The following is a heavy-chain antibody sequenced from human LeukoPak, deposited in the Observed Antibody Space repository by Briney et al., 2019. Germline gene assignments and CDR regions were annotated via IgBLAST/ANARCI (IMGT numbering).Heavy chain of an antibody. D-gene: IGHD4-17*01. CDR1: GYTFTGYY. J-gene: IGHJ4*02. V-gene: IGHV1-2*06. CDR2: INPNSGGT. Sequence: ASVKVSCKASGYTFTGYYMHWVRQAPGQGLEWMGRINPNSGGTNYAQKFQGRVTMTRDTSISTAYMELSRLRSDDTAVDYCARADSDYGDYGYWGQGTLVTVSS. CDR3: ARADSDYGDYGY.